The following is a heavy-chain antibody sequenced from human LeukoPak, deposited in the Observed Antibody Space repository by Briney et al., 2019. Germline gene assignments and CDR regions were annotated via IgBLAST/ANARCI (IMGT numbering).Heavy chain of an antibody. CDR1: GYTFTGYY. J-gene: IGHJ6*03. CDR3: ARFGSSWYAYYYYMDV. CDR2: INPNSGGT. D-gene: IGHD6-13*01. V-gene: IGHV1-2*06. Sequence: ASVKVSCKASGYTFTGYYMHWVRQAPGQGLEWMGRINPNSGGTNYAQKLQGRVTMTTDTSTSTAYMELRSLRSDDTAVYYCARFGSSWYAYYYYMDVWGKGTTVTVSS.